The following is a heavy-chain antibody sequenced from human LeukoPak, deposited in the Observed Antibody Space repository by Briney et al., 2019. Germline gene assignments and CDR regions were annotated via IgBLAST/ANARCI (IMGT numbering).Heavy chain of an antibody. CDR3: ARDHSLYYDSSGYSAPDAFDI. CDR1: GFSFIDYA. CDR2: ITVESDII. D-gene: IGHD3-22*01. Sequence: GGSLRLSCAASGFSFIDYAMNWVRQAPGKGLEWISYITVESDIIHYADSVKGRFTISRDNAKKSLYLQMNSLRAEDTAVYYCARDHSLYYDSSGYSAPDAFDIWGQGTMVTASS. V-gene: IGHV3-48*01. J-gene: IGHJ3*02.